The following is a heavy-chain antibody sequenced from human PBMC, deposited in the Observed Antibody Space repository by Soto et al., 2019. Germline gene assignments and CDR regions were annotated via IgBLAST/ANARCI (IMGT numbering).Heavy chain of an antibody. J-gene: IGHJ4*02. CDR1: GGSISSYY. V-gene: IGHV4-59*08. CDR3: ARLPYCSGGSCYYSDY. CDR2: IYYSGST. D-gene: IGHD2-15*01. Sequence: SETLSLTCTVSGGSISSYYWSWIWQPPGKGLEWIGYIYYSGSTNYNPSLKSRVTISVDTSKNQFSLKLSSVTAADTAVYYCARLPYCSGGSCYYSDYWGQGTLVTVSS.